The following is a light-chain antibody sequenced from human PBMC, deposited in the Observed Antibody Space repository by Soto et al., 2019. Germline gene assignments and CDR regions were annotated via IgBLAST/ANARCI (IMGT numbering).Light chain of an antibody. CDR1: QSLTSNY. CDR3: QQYGSSPYT. V-gene: IGKV3-20*01. J-gene: IGKJ2*01. Sequence: EIVLTQSPGTLSLSPGERATLSFSASQSLTSNYLRWYLHKPGQAPSLLIYGTSSRATGIPDRFSGSGSGTDFTLTITRLEPEDFGVYYCQQYGSSPYTFGQGTKVDIK. CDR2: GTS.